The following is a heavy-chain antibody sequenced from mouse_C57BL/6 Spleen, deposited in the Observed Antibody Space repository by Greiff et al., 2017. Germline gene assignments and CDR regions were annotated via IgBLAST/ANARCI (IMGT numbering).Heavy chain of an antibody. V-gene: IGHV1-55*01. Sequence: VQLQQPGAELVKPGASVKMSCKASGYTFTSYWITWVKQRPGQGLEWIGDIYPGSGSTNYNEKFKSKATLAVDTSSSTAHMQLSSLTSEDSAVYYCARRDGNYDDWYFDVWGTGTTVTVSS. CDR2: IYPGSGST. CDR3: ARRDGNYDDWYFDV. J-gene: IGHJ1*03. CDR1: GYTFTSYW. D-gene: IGHD2-1*01.